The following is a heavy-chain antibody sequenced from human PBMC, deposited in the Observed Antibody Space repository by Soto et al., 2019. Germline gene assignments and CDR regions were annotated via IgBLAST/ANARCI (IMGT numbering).Heavy chain of an antibody. CDR2: INHSGST. CDR3: ARGRDSTENWAGWDY. CDR1: GGSFSGYY. D-gene: IGHD7-27*01. V-gene: IGHV4-34*01. J-gene: IGHJ4*02. Sequence: SETLSLTCAVYGGSFSGYYWSWIRQPPGKGLEWIGEINHSGSTNYNPSLKSRVTISVDTSRNQFSLNLSSVTAADTAVYYCARGRDSTENWAGWDYWGQGTLVTVS.